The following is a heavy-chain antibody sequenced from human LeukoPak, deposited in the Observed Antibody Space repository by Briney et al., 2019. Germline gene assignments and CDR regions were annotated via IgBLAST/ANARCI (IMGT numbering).Heavy chain of an antibody. Sequence: PSETLSLTCSVSRGSMSTYYWNWIRQSPGKGLEWIGYMYYSGHTYYNPSLKSRVTISLDTSKNQFSLRLTSVTAADTAVYYCASGHCTDDVCFFDYWGLGTLVTVSS. J-gene: IGHJ4*02. CDR2: MYYSGHT. CDR1: RGSMSTYY. D-gene: IGHD2-8*01. V-gene: IGHV4-59*01. CDR3: ASGHCTDDVCFFDY.